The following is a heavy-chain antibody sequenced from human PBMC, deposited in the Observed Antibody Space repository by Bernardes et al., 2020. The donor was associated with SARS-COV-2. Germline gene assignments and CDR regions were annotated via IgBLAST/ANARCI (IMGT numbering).Heavy chain of an antibody. CDR2: IIGSAEEI. CDR3: AKDSIPDSAWHFDY. CDR1: GFTFRIFA. J-gene: IGHJ4*02. Sequence: GGSLILSCSASGFTFRIFAMSWFRQAPGRGPECVSGIIGSAEEIFYADSVKGRFTISRDNVQNTLYLHMNNLRAEDTAVYYCAKDSIPDSAWHFDYWGRGTQVTVAS. V-gene: IGHV3-23*01. D-gene: IGHD2-2*02.